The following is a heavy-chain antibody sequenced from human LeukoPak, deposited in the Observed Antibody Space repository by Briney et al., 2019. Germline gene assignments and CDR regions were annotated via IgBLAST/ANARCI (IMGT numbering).Heavy chain of an antibody. CDR2: INPNTGGT. Sequence: ASVKVSCKTSGYTFTYHYMHWVRQAPGQGLEWMGWINPNTGGTSSAQKFQGRVTMSRDTAITTVYMEVSWLTSDDTAIYYCARADRLHGGPYLIGPWGQGTLVTVSS. J-gene: IGHJ5*02. CDR1: GYTFTYHY. CDR3: ARADRLHGGPYLIGP. D-gene: IGHD2-21*01. V-gene: IGHV1-2*02.